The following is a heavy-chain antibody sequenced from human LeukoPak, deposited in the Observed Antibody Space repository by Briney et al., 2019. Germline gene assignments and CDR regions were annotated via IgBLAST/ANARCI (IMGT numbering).Heavy chain of an antibody. D-gene: IGHD5-24*01. V-gene: IGHV3-7*04. CDR1: GFPLSSYW. Sequence: GGSVRFSCVASGFPLSSYWMIWVRQDPGKGLEWVANITQDGSKKSYVDSVKGRFTISRDNAKNSLYLQMNSLRAEDTAIYYCTRVGYIDEGIDYWGQGTLVTVSS. J-gene: IGHJ4*02. CDR2: ITQDGSKK. CDR3: TRVGYIDEGIDY.